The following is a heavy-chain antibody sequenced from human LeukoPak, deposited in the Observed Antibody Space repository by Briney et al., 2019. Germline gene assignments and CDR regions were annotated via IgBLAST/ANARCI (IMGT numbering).Heavy chain of an antibody. CDR1: GGSISSYY. Sequence: SETLSLTCTVSGGSISSYYWSWIRQPPGKGLEWIGYIYTSGSNNYNPSLKSRVTISVDTSKNQFSLKLSSVTAADTAVYYCARSKGPFDYWGQGTLVTVSS. V-gene: IGHV4-4*09. CDR3: ARSKGPFDY. CDR2: IYTSGSN. J-gene: IGHJ4*02.